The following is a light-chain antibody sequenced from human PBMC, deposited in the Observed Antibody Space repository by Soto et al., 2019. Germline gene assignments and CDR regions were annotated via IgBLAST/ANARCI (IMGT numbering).Light chain of an antibody. V-gene: IGKV3-20*01. CDR2: GAS. CDR3: QQYGSSPRPSIT. Sequence: EIVLTQSPGTLSLSPGERATLAFMASQSVSSSYLAWYQQKPGQAPRLLIYGASSRATGIPDRFSGSGSGTDFTLTISRLEPEDFAVYYCQQYGSSPRPSITFGQGTRLEIK. CDR1: QSVSSSY. J-gene: IGKJ5*01.